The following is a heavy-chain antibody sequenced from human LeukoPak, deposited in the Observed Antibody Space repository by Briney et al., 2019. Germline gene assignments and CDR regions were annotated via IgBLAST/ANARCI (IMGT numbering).Heavy chain of an antibody. D-gene: IGHD3-10*01. J-gene: IGHJ6*02. CDR2: INPNSGGT. V-gene: IGHV1-2*04. CDR3: TTAGSVRGVNYYGMDV. Sequence: ASVKVSCQASGYTFTGYYMHWVRQAAGQGLEWMGWINPNSGGTNYAQKFQGWVTMTRDTSLRTAYMELSRLRSDDTAGYYCTTAGSVRGVNYYGMDVWSQGTTVTVSS. CDR1: GYTFTGYY.